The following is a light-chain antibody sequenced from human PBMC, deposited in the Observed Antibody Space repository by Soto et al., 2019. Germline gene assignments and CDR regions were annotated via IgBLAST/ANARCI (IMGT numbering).Light chain of an antibody. V-gene: IGKV2-28*01. CDR2: LGS. CDR3: MQVLQTPRT. Sequence: DIVMTQSPLSLPVTPGEPASISCRSSQSLLHSNGFYYLDWYLQKPGQSPHLLIYLGSNRASGVPDRFSGTGSGTDFTLKISRVEAEHVVVYYCMQVLQTPRTFGQGTKVEIK. J-gene: IGKJ1*01. CDR1: QSLLHSNGFYY.